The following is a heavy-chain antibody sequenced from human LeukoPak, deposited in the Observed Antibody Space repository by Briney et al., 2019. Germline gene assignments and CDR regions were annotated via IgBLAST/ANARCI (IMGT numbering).Heavy chain of an antibody. J-gene: IGHJ4*02. CDR3: ARGQSDYGDYGFDY. V-gene: IGHV1-8*01. CDR1: GYTFTSYD. D-gene: IGHD4-17*01. CDR2: MNPNSGNT. Sequence: ASVKVSCKASGYTFTSYDINWVRQATGRGLEWMGWMNPNSGNTGYAQKFQGRVTMTRNTSISTAYMELSSLRSEDTAVYYCARGQSDYGDYGFDYWGQGTLVTVSS.